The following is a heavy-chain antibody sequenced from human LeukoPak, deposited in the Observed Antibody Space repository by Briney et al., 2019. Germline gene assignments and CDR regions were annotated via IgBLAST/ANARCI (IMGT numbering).Heavy chain of an antibody. V-gene: IGHV3-74*01. Sequence: GGSLRLSCAASGFTFRNSWMHWVRQAPGKGLVWVSHVSPDGSYADSVQGRFTISRDNAKNTIFLQMNSLRAEDTAVYYCARDLSFSPDFWGQGTLVTVSS. CDR2: VSPDG. CDR1: GFTFRNSW. J-gene: IGHJ4*02. CDR3: ARDLSFSPDF.